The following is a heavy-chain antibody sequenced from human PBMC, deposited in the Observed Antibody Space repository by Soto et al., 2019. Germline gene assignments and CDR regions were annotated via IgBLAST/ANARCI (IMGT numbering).Heavy chain of an antibody. J-gene: IGHJ6*02. CDR3: ARDHPPGYCSGGSCSRRDYYYYGMDV. V-gene: IGHV3-30*03. CDR1: GFTFSSYG. CDR2: ISYDGSNK. Sequence: GGSLRLSCAASGFTFSSYGMHWVRQAPGKGLEWVAVISYDGSNKYYADSVKGRFTISRDNSKNTLYLQMNSLRAEDTAVYYCARDHPPGYCSGGSCSRRDYYYYGMDVWGQGTTVTVSS. D-gene: IGHD2-15*01.